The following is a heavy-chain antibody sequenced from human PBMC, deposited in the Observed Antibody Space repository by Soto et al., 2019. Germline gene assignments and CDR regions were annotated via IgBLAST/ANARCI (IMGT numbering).Heavy chain of an antibody. CDR2: ISHLENT. V-gene: IGHV4-30-2*06. CDR3: ARGGGYDSFDY. Sequence: SETLSLTCTVSGASISYGGFSWSWIRQSPGKGLEWVGYISHLENTYLHPSFKSRLTMSIDRTRNQFSLKLSSVTAADMAVYYCARGGGYDSFDYWGQGVLVTVSS. D-gene: IGHD5-12*01. J-gene: IGHJ4*02. CDR1: GASISYGGFS.